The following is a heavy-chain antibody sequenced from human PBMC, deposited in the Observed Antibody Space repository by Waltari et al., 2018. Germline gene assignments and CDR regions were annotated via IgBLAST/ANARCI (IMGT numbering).Heavy chain of an antibody. CDR3: ARDRRLWFGDLFLSEGFDL. D-gene: IGHD3-10*01. CDR2: INHSGST. J-gene: IGHJ2*01. Sequence: QVQLQQWGAGLLKPSETLSLTCAVYGGSFSGYYWSWIRQPPGKGLEWIGEINHSGSTNYNPSLKSRVTISVDTSKNQFSLRLSSVTAADTAVYYCARDRRLWFGDLFLSEGFDLWGRGTLVTVSS. V-gene: IGHV4-34*01. CDR1: GGSFSGYY.